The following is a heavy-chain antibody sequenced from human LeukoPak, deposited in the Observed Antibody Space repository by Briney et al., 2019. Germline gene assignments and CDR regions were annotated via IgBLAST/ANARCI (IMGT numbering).Heavy chain of an antibody. Sequence: GGSLRLSCAASGFTFSGSAMHWVRQAPGKGLEWVAVISYDGSKKYYANSVKGRFTISRDNSKNTLYLQMNSLRAEDTAVYYCAGDSSGYPADYWGQGTLVTVSS. V-gene: IGHV3-30*04. D-gene: IGHD3-22*01. CDR3: AGDSSGYPADY. J-gene: IGHJ4*02. CDR1: GFTFSGSA. CDR2: ISYDGSKK.